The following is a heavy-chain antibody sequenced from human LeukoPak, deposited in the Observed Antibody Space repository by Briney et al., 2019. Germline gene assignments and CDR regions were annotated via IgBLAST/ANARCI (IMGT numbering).Heavy chain of an antibody. D-gene: IGHD5-12*01. CDR2: IYYSGST. CDR3: ARVHSGYDMYYFDY. CDR1: GGSISSYY. Sequence: SETLSLTCTVSGGSISSYYWSWIGKPPGKGLEWIGYIYYSGSTNYNPSLKSRVTISVDTSKNQFSLKLSSVTAADTAVYYCARVHSGYDMYYFDYWGQGTLVTVSS. J-gene: IGHJ4*02. V-gene: IGHV4-59*01.